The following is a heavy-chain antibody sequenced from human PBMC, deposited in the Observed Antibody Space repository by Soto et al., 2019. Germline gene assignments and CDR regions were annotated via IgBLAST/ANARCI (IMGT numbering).Heavy chain of an antibody. D-gene: IGHD5-12*01. V-gene: IGHV2-5*02. CDR2: TYWDDDK. CDR3: AHGDGYNYGSGV. J-gene: IGHJ4*02. CDR1: GFSLTTNGVS. Sequence: SGPTLVNPTQTLTLTCTFSGFSLTTNGVSVGWIRQPPGKALEWLALTYWDDDKRYSPSLKSRLTITKDTSKNQVVLRMTNMDPLDTATYNCAHGDGYNYGSGVWGQGSLVTLSS.